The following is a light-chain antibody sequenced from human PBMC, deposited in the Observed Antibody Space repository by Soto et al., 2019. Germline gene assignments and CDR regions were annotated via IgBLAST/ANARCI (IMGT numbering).Light chain of an antibody. CDR2: SAS. CDR1: QSVSSK. V-gene: IGKV3-15*01. CDR3: HQYNHWLTWT. Sequence: EIVLTQSPGTQSLSPGERATLSCRASQSVSSKLAWYQQRPGQAPRLLIYSASTRATGIPARFSGSGSGTEFTLTISSLQSEDFAVYYCHQYNHWLTWTFGQGTKVDI. J-gene: IGKJ1*01.